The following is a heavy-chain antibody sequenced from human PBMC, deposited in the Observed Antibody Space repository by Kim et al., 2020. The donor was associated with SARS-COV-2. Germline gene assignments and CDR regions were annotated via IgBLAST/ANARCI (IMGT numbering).Heavy chain of an antibody. CDR3: AIVSRVRRVILYYGMDV. CDR1: GFTFSSYS. D-gene: IGHD2-21*01. V-gene: IGHV3-30*03. Sequence: GGSLRLSCAASGFTFSSYSMHWVRQAPGKGLEWVAFITCDRSTIYYADSVKGRFTISRDNSKNTLYLQMNSLRDEDTAVYYCAIVSRVRRVILYYGMDVWG. CDR2: ITCDRSTI. J-gene: IGHJ6*02.